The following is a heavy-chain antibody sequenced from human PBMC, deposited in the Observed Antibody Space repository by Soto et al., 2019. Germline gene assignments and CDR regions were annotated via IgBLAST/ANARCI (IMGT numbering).Heavy chain of an antibody. CDR3: ARDVNCSGGSCYSTGPYFDY. Sequence: SETLSLTCAVSGYSISLGYYWGWIRQPPGKGLEWIGRIYTSGSTNYNPSLKSRVTMSVDTSKNQFSLKLSSVTAADTAVYYCARDVNCSGGSCYSTGPYFDYWGQGTLVTVSS. J-gene: IGHJ4*02. CDR1: GYSISLGYY. CDR2: IYTSGST. V-gene: IGHV4-38-2*02. D-gene: IGHD2-15*01.